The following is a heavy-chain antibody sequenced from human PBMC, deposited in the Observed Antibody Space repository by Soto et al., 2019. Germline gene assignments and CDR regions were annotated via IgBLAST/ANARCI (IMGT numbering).Heavy chain of an antibody. V-gene: IGHV3-23*01. CDR2: ISGSGGST. Sequence: PGGSLRLSCAASGFTFSSYAMSWVRQAPGKGLEWVSAISGSGGSTYYADSVKGRFTISRDNSKNTLYLQMNSLRAEDTAVYYCVRSLHSSSWHDAFDIWGQGTMVTVSS. CDR3: VRSLHSSSWHDAFDI. J-gene: IGHJ3*02. CDR1: GFTFSSYA. D-gene: IGHD6-13*01.